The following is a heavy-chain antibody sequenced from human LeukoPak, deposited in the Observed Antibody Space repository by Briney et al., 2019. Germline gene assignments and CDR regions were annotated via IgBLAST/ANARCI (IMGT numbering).Heavy chain of an antibody. V-gene: IGHV3-23*01. J-gene: IGHJ4*02. D-gene: IGHD3-22*01. CDR3: AREPHNYYDSSGYYSYFDY. CDR1: GFTFSTYA. Sequence: GGSLRLSCAASGFTFSTYAMSWVRQAPGKGLEWVSGISGTGGSTYYADSVRGRFTISRDNSKNTLYLQMNSLRPEDTAVYYCAREPHNYYDSSGYYSYFDYWGQGTLVTVSS. CDR2: ISGTGGST.